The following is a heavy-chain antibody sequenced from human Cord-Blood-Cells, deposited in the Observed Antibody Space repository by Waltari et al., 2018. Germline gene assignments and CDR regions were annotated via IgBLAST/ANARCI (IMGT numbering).Heavy chain of an antibody. CDR2: IKQDGSEK. CDR1: GFTFSSYL. CDR3: AREVEPYYYGMDV. V-gene: IGHV3-7*01. J-gene: IGHJ6*02. Sequence: EVQLVESGGGLVQPGGSLRLSCAASGFTFSSYLMSWVSQAPGKGLEWVANIKQDGSEKYYVDSVKGRFTISRDNAKNSLYLQMNSLRAEDTAVYYCAREVEPYYYGMDVWGQGTTVTVSS.